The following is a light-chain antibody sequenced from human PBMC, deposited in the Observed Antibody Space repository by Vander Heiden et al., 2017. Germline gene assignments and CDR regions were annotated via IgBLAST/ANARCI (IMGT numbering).Light chain of an antibody. CDR2: GVS. J-gene: IGKJ1*01. Sequence: EIVLTQSPGTLSLSPGERATLSWRASQSVASTYLAWYQHKPGQAPRLLIYGVSSRATGIPDRFSGSGSGTDFTLTISRLEPEDFAVYYCQQYGSSPRTFGQGTKVEIK. CDR3: QQYGSSPRT. CDR1: QSVASTY. V-gene: IGKV3-20*01.